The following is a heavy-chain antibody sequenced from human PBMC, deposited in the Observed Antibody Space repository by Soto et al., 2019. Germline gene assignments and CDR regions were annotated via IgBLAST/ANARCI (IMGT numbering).Heavy chain of an antibody. V-gene: IGHV3-74*01. D-gene: IGHD6-13*01. CDR2: VNNDGSGT. CDR1: GFTFSSYW. Sequence: EVQLVESGGGLVQPGGSLRLSCAASGFTFSSYWMHWVRQAPGKGLVWVSRVNNDGSGTIYADSVKGRFTISRDNAKNTVSLEMNSLRAEDTALYSCTRGGYMHAFDMWGQGTMVTVSS. J-gene: IGHJ3*02. CDR3: TRGGYMHAFDM.